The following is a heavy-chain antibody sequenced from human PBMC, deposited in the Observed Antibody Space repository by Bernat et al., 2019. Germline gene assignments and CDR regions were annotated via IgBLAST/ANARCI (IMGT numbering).Heavy chain of an antibody. CDR1: GYTFSNYY. J-gene: IGHJ3*02. CDR2: INPNSGGT. CDR3: ARESGWYSHAFDI. Sequence: QVQLVQSGAEVKEPGASVKVSCKASGYTFSNYYMHWVRQAPGQGLEWMGWINPNSGGTNYAQKFQGWVTMTRDTSISTAYMELSRLRSDDTAVYYCARESGWYSHAFDIWGQGTMVTVSS. D-gene: IGHD6-19*01. V-gene: IGHV1-2*04.